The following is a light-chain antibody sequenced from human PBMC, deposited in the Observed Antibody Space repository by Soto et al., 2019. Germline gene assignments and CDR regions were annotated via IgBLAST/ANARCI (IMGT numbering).Light chain of an antibody. CDR3: QVWDSSSDHVV. V-gene: IGLV3-21*02. Sequence: SYELTHPPSVSVAPGQTARISCGGNNVGSKSVHWYQQKPGLAPVLVVYDDSDRPSGIPERFSGSNSGNTATLTISRVEAGDEADYYCQVWDSSSDHVVFGGGTKLTVL. CDR1: NVGSKS. J-gene: IGLJ2*01. CDR2: DDS.